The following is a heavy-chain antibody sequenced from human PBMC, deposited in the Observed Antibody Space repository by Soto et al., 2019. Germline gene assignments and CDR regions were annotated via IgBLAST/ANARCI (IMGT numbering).Heavy chain of an antibody. CDR2: IYWNDDK. D-gene: IGHD6-19*01. CDR3: AKSGSSGWYGWFDP. V-gene: IGHV2-5*01. J-gene: IGHJ5*02. Sequence: SGPTLVNPPQTLTLTCIFSGFSLRTSGVGVGWIRQPPGKALEWLGFIYWNDDKRYSPSLKSRLTITKDTSKNQVVLTMTNMDPVDTATYYCAKSGSSGWYGWFDPWGQGTLVTVSS. CDR1: GFSLRTSGVG.